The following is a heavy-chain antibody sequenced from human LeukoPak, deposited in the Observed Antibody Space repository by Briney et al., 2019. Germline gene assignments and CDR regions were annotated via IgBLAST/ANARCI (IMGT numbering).Heavy chain of an antibody. CDR2: ISAYNGNT. CDR3: ARADYGDYLYYFDY. Sequence: ASVKVSCKASGYTFTSYGISWVRQAPGQGLEWMGWISAYNGNTNYAQKLQGRVTMTTDTSTSTAYMELRSLRSDDTAGYYCARADYGDYLYYFDYWGQGTLVTVSS. V-gene: IGHV1-18*01. J-gene: IGHJ4*02. D-gene: IGHD4-17*01. CDR1: GYTFTSYG.